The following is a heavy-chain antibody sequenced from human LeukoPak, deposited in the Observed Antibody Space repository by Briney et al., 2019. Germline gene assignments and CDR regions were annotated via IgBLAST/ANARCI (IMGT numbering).Heavy chain of an antibody. CDR3: ARDGAAGDVTFDI. V-gene: IGHV4-39*07. D-gene: IGHD6-13*01. J-gene: IGHJ3*02. CDR1: GGSISSSSYY. Sequence: SETLSLACTVSGGSISSSSYYWGWIRQPPGKGLEWIGSIYYSGSTNYNPSLKSRVTMSVDTSKNQFSLKLSSVTAADTAVYYCARDGAAGDVTFDIWGQGTMVTVSS. CDR2: IYYSGST.